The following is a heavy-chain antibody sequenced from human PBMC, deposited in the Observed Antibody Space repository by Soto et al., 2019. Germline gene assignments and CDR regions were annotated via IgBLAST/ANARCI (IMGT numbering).Heavy chain of an antibody. CDR3: ARESSIAARANDY. V-gene: IGHV4-34*01. D-gene: IGHD6-6*01. Sequence: SETLSLTCAVYGGSFSGYYWSWIRQPPGKGLEWIGEINHSGSTNYNPSLKSRVTISVDTSKNQFSLKLSSVTAADAAVYYGARESSIAARANDYWGQGTLVTVSS. CDR2: INHSGST. CDR1: GGSFSGYY. J-gene: IGHJ4*02.